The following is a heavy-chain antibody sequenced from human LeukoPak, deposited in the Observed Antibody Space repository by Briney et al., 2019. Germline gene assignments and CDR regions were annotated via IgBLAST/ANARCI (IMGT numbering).Heavy chain of an antibody. Sequence: ASVKVSCKASGYTFTSYGISWVRQAPGQGLEWMGWISAYNGDTNYAQKLQGRATMTTDTSTSTAYMELRSLRSDDTAVYYCARADTYYYDSSGYYRFDYWGQGTLVTVSS. J-gene: IGHJ4*02. CDR2: ISAYNGDT. V-gene: IGHV1-18*01. D-gene: IGHD3-22*01. CDR1: GYTFTSYG. CDR3: ARADTYYYDSSGYYRFDY.